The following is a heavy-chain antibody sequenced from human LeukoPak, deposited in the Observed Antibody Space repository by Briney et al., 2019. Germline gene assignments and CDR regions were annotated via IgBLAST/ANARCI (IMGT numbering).Heavy chain of an antibody. V-gene: IGHV4-34*01. Sequence: SETLSLTCAVYGGSFSSYYWSWIRQPPGKGLEWIGEINHSGSTSYKPSLKSRVTISLDTSKNQFSLRLSSVTAADTAVYYCARVGAVAGTGGDYWGQGTLVTVSS. J-gene: IGHJ4*02. D-gene: IGHD6-19*01. CDR3: ARVGAVAGTGGDY. CDR2: INHSGST. CDR1: GGSFSSYY.